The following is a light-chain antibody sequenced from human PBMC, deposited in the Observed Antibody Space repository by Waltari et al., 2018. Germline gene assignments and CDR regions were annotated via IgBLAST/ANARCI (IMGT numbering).Light chain of an antibody. Sequence: EIVLTQSPGPLSLSPGERATLSCRASQSVSRTLAWYQPKPGQAPRLLIYGASTRATGIPERFSGGGSGTDLSLTISRLGPEEFAVYYCQHYVGLPVTFGQGTKVEIK. CDR3: QHYVGLPVT. V-gene: IGKV3-20*01. CDR2: GAS. J-gene: IGKJ1*01. CDR1: QSVSRT.